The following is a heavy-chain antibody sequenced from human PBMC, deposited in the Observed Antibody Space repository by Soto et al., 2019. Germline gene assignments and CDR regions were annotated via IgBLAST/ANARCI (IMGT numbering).Heavy chain of an antibody. CDR2: IYHSGIR. CDR3: ASNREDRSGYRFDF. J-gene: IGHJ4*02. D-gene: IGHD3-22*01. CDR1: GDSISRGGYC. Sequence: QVQLQESGPGLVKPSQTLSLTCSVSGDSISRGGYCWSWIRQRPGQVLEWIGCIYHSGIRFYNPSLKSRVSISVDTSKSQFCLILRSVTAAETDVYYCASNREDRSGYRFDFWGQGPLVTVSS. V-gene: IGHV4-31*03.